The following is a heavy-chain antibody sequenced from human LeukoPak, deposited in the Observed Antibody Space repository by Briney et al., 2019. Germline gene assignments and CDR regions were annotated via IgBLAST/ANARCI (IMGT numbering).Heavy chain of an antibody. CDR1: GFTFSNAW. CDR2: ISASGGST. J-gene: IGHJ4*02. V-gene: IGHV3-23*01. CDR3: AKVAHEWLLLRGFDY. D-gene: IGHD3-22*01. Sequence: GGSLRLSCAASGFTFSNAWMSWVRQAPGKGLQWLLVISASGGSTFYADSVRGRFTISRDNSKNTVYLQMNSLRAEDTAVYYCAKVAHEWLLLRGFDYWGQGTQVTVSS.